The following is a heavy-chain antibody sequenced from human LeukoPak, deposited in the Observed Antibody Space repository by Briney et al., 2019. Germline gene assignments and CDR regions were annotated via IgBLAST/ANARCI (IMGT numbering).Heavy chain of an antibody. Sequence: GGSLRLSCAASGFTFDDYAMHCVRQAPGKGLEWVSGISWNSGSIGYADSVKGQFTISRDHAKNSLYLQMNSLRAEDMALYYCAKPKGRFGELEAGFDYWGQGTLLTVSS. J-gene: IGHJ4*02. CDR1: GFTFDDYA. CDR3: AKPKGRFGELEAGFDY. D-gene: IGHD3-10*01. CDR2: ISWNSGSI. V-gene: IGHV3-9*03.